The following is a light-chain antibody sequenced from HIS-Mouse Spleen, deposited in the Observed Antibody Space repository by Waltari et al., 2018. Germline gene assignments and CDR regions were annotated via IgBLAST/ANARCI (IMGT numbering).Light chain of an antibody. V-gene: IGLV2-23*03. J-gene: IGLJ2*01. CDR2: EGS. Sequence: QSALTQPASVSGSPGQSITISCTGTSLDVGSYNLLSWYQQHPGKAPKLMIYEGSKRPSGVSNRFSGSKSGNTASLTISGLQAEDEADYYCCSYAGSSTFEVFGGGTKLTVL. CDR1: SLDVGSYNL. CDR3: CSYAGSSTFEV.